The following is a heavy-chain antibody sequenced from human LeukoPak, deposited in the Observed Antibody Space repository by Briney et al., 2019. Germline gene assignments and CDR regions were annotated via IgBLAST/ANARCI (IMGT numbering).Heavy chain of an antibody. CDR1: GGSISSGGYY. J-gene: IGHJ6*02. Sequence: SETLSLTCTVSGGSISSGGYYWSWIRQHPGKGLEWIGYIYYSGSTYYNPSLKSRATMSVDTSKNQFSLKLSSVTAADTAVYYCARDGSVEVFWSGYSPPYYYYGMDVWGQGTTVTVSS. D-gene: IGHD3-3*01. CDR3: ARDGSVEVFWSGYSPPYYYYGMDV. CDR2: IYYSGST. V-gene: IGHV4-31*03.